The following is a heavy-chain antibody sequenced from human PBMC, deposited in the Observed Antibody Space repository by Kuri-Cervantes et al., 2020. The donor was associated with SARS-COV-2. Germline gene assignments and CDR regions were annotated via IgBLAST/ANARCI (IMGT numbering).Heavy chain of an antibody. CDR2: IIPIFGTA. Sequence: SVKLSCKASGGTFSSYAISWVRQAPGQGLEWMGGIIPIFGTANYAQKFQGRVTITADESTRTAYMELSSLRSEDTAVYYCARDAGDSIGNSSSGYWGQGTLVTVSS. J-gene: IGHJ4*02. D-gene: IGHD6-6*01. CDR3: ARDAGDSIGNSSSGY. V-gene: IGHV1-69*13. CDR1: GGTFSSYA.